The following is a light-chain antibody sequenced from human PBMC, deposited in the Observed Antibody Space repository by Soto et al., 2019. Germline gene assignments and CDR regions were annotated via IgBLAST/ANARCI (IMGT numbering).Light chain of an antibody. V-gene: IGKV1-9*01. J-gene: IGKJ1*01. CDR3: QQFNSYPPT. CDR1: QGIGSF. Sequence: DIQLTQSPSFLSASVGDRVTITCRASQGIGSFLAWYQQKPGKAPRLLIYSASTLQSGVSFRFSGSGSGTEFTLTISSLQYEDVATYYCQQFNSYPPTFGQGTKVEIK. CDR2: SAS.